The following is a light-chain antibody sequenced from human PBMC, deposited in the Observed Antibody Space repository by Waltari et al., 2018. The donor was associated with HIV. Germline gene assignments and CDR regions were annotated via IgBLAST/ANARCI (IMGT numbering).Light chain of an antibody. Sequence: QSVLTQPPSASGTPGQRVTISFSGSSSNIGGNFVYWYQQLPGTAPKLLIYRDNQRPSGVPDRFSGSKSGTSASLAINGLRSEDEADYYCAAWDDSLSGLYVFGTGTKVTVL. CDR3: AAWDDSLSGLYV. CDR2: RDN. CDR1: SSNIGGNF. J-gene: IGLJ1*01. V-gene: IGLV1-47*01.